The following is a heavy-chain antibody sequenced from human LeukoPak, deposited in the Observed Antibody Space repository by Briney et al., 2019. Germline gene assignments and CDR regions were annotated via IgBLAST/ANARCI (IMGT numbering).Heavy chain of an antibody. CDR2: MNPNSGAT. J-gene: IGHJ4*02. CDR1: GYTFTVYY. D-gene: IGHD3-9*01. Sequence: ASVKVSCKASGYTFTVYYMHWERQAPGQGLEWMGWMNPNSGATKSAQNFQGRVTMTRDKSIDTAYMELSRLKSDDTAIYFCARGRFFDWPFYFDNWGRGTLVTVSS. CDR3: ARGRFFDWPFYFDN. V-gene: IGHV1-2*02.